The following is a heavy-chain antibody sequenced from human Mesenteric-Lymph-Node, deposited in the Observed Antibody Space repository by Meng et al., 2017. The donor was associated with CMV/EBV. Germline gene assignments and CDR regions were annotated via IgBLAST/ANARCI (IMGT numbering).Heavy chain of an antibody. CDR2: ISSSSSTI. D-gene: IGHD3-22*01. CDR3: ANYYDSSGYLPYYFDY. Sequence: GGSLRLSCAASGFTFSSYSMNWVRQAPGKGLEWVSYISSSSSTIYYADSVKGRFTISRDNAKNSLYLQMNSLRAEDTAVYYCANYYDSSGYLPYYFDYWGQGTLVTVSS. V-gene: IGHV3-48*04. CDR1: GFTFSSYS. J-gene: IGHJ4*02.